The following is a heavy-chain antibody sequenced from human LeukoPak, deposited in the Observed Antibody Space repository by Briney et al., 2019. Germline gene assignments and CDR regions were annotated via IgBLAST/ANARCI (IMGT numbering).Heavy chain of an antibody. V-gene: IGHV1-69*13. J-gene: IGHJ6*02. CDR3: ARERGATEVVIAPPYGMDV. D-gene: IGHD3-22*01. CDR1: GGTFSSYA. CDR2: IIPIFGTA. Sequence: SVKVPCKASGGTFSSYAISWVRQAPGQGLEWMGGIIPIFGTANYAQKFQGRVTITADESTSTAYMELSSLRSEDTAVYYCARERGATEVVIAPPYGMDVWGQGTTVTVSS.